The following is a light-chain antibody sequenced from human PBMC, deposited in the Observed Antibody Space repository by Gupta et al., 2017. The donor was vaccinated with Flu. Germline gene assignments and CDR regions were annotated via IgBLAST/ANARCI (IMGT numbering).Light chain of an antibody. CDR2: EDN. J-gene: IGLJ3*02. CDR1: ALTQKY. V-gene: IGLV3-10*01. Sequence: PGKTTRITCSGDALTQKYAYWNRPKSGQAPLLIIFEDNKRTAGMPERFSGSSSGTMATLTISGAQGEEGADYYCYSADSSGDPRFGGGTRLTVL. CDR3: YSADSSGDPR.